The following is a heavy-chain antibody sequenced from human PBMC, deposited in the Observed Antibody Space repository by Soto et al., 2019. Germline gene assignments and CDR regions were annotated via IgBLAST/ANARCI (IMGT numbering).Heavy chain of an antibody. CDR1: GFTFSNAW. D-gene: IGHD3-10*01. V-gene: IGHV3-15*01. Sequence: EVQLVEAGGGLVKPGGSLRLSCAASGFTFSNAWMSWVRQAPGKGLEWVGRIKSKTDGGTTDYAAPVKGRFTISRDDSKKTLYLQMNSLRTEDTAVYSCTTDLYYFGSGLPDNWLDPWGQGTLVTVSS. J-gene: IGHJ5*02. CDR2: IKSKTDGGTT. CDR3: TTDLYYFGSGLPDNWLDP.